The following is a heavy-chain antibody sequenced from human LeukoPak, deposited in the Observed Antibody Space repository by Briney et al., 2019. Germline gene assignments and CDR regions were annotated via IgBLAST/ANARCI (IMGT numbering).Heavy chain of an antibody. CDR2: IYPGDSDT. V-gene: IGHV5-51*01. D-gene: IGHD6-19*01. J-gene: IGHJ3*02. CDR3: ARHSGYSSGWPPVDI. CDR1: GYSFTSYW. Sequence: GESLKISCKGSGYSFTSYWIGWVRQLPGKGLEWMGIIYPGDSDTRYSPSFQGQVTISADKSISTAYLQWSSLKDSDTAVYYCARHSGYSSGWPPVDIWGQGTMVTVSS.